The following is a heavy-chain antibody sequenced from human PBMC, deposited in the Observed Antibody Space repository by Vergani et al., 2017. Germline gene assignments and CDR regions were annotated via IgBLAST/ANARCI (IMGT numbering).Heavy chain of an antibody. CDR3: ARGIYGDYAAGY. CDR1: GGSFSGYY. Sequence: QVQLQQWVAGLLKPSETLSLTCAVYGGSFSGYYWSWIRQPPGKGLEWIGEINHSGSTNYNPSLKSRVTISVDTSKNQFSLKLSSVTAADTAVYYCARGIYGDYAAGYWGQGTLVTVSS. J-gene: IGHJ4*02. D-gene: IGHD4-17*01. V-gene: IGHV4-34*01. CDR2: INHSGST.